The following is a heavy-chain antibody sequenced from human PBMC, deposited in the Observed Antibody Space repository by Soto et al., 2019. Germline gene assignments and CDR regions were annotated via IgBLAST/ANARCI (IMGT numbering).Heavy chain of an antibody. CDR1: GGSLSSGGYY. J-gene: IGHJ6*03. CDR3: ARGRGAAAGTGSPTRPRYYYYYMDV. V-gene: IGHV4-31*03. D-gene: IGHD6-13*01. CDR2: IYYSGST. Sequence: SETLSLTCTVSGGSLSSGGYYWSWIRQHPGKGLEWIGYIYYSGSTYYNPSLKSRVTISVDTSKNQFSLKLSSVTAADTAVYYCARGRGAAAGTGSPTRPRYYYYYMDVWGKGTTVTVSS.